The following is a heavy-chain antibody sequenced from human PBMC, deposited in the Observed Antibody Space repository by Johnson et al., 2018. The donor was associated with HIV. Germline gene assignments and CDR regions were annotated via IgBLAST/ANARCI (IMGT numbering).Heavy chain of an antibody. CDR2: ILFDGVYK. V-gene: IGHV3-30-3*01. CDR1: GFPFRDSA. D-gene: IGHD6-13*01. J-gene: IGHJ3*02. Sequence: QEQLVESGGGVVQPGRSQRLSCAASGFPFRDSAMHWVRQAPGKGMEWVAVILFDGVYKHYADSVKGRFTISRDNSKNTLYLLMNSLRAEDTAVDWCAKGPPYQQLPGITIKDAFDMWGHGTMVTVSS. CDR3: AKGPPYQQLPGITIKDAFDM.